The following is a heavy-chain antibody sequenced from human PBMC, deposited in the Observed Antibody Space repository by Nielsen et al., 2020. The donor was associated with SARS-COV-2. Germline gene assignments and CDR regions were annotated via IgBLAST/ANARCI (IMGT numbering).Heavy chain of an antibody. V-gene: IGHV3-30*18. J-gene: IGHJ3*02. Sequence: GGSLRLSCAASGFTFSSYGMHWVRQAPGKGLEWVAVISYDGSNKYYADSVKGRFTISRDNAKNSLYLQMNSLRAEDTALYYCAKDISGSQRAFDIWGQGTMVTVSS. CDR2: ISYDGSNK. CDR1: GFTFSSYG. CDR3: AKDISGSQRAFDI. D-gene: IGHD1-26*01.